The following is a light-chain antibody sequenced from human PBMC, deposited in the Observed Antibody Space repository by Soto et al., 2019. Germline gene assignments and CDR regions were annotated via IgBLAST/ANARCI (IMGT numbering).Light chain of an antibody. CDR3: QQSYSGPLT. J-gene: IGKJ4*01. Sequence: EIVMTQSPATLSVSPGERATLSCRASQSVGSHLAWYQQRPGQAPRLLIYGASYRATGIPARFSGSGSGTDFTLTISSLQSEDFATYYCQQSYSGPLTFGGGTKVEIK. V-gene: IGKV3-15*01. CDR1: QSVGSH. CDR2: GAS.